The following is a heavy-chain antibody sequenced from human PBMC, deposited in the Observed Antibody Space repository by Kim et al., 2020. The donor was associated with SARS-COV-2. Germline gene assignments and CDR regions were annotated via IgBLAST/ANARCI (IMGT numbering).Heavy chain of an antibody. D-gene: IGHD2-2*01. CDR2: IDPSDSYT. CDR3: ARPHYCSSTSCLPSDYYYYGMDV. J-gene: IGHJ6*02. CDR1: GYSFTSYW. Sequence: GESLKISCKGSGYSFTSYWISWVRQMPGKGLEWMGRIDPSDSYTNYSPSFQGHVTISADKSISTAYLQWSSLKASDTAMYYCARPHYCSSTSCLPSDYYYYGMDVWGQGTTVTVSS. V-gene: IGHV5-10-1*01.